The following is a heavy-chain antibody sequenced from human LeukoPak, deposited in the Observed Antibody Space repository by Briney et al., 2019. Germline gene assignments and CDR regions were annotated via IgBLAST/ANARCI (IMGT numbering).Heavy chain of an antibody. V-gene: IGHV4-34*01. CDR1: GGSFSGYY. Sequence: PSETLSLTCAVYGGSFSGYYWSWIRQPPGKGLEWIGEINHSGSTNYNPSLKSRVTISVDTSKNQFSLKLSSVTAADTAVYYCARGGGYYDYVWGSYRYLDYWGPGTLVTVSS. J-gene: IGHJ4*02. D-gene: IGHD3-16*02. CDR2: INHSGST. CDR3: ARGGGYYDYVWGSYRYLDY.